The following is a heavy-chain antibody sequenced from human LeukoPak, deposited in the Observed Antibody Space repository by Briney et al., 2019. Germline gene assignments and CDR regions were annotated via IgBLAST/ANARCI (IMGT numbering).Heavy chain of an antibody. CDR3: ARIYGDYGYWFDP. D-gene: IGHD4-17*01. CDR1: GGTFSSYA. J-gene: IGHJ5*02. V-gene: IGHV1-69*01. CDR2: IIPIFGTA. Sequence: SVKVSCKASGGTFSSYAISWVRQAPGQGLEWMGGIIPIFGTANYAQKFQGRVTITADESTSTAYMELSSLRSEDMAVYYCARIYGDYGYWFDPWGQGTLVTVSS.